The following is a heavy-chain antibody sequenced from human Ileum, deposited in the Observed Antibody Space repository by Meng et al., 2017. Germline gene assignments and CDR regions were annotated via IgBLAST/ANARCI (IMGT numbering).Heavy chain of an antibody. CDR1: GGSISSSNW. Sequence: GEVQESGPGLVKPSGPLSLTCAVSGGSISSSNWWSWVRQPPGKGREWIGEIYHSGSTNYNPSLKSRVTISVDKSKNQFSLKLSSVTAADTAVYYCARYILRWGYYFDYWGQGTLVTVSS. J-gene: IGHJ4*02. CDR2: IYHSGST. V-gene: IGHV4-4*02. CDR3: ARYILRWGYYFDY. D-gene: IGHD4-23*01.